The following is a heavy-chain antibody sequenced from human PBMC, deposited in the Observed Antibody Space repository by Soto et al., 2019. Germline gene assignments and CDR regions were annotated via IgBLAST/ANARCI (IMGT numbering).Heavy chain of an antibody. J-gene: IGHJ5*02. V-gene: IGHV3-66*01. CDR3: ARDLWFDP. CDR2: IYSGGST. CDR1: GVTXCSKY. Sequence: WGSLRLPCAASGVTXCSKYMSWVRQAPGKGLEWVSVIYSGGSTYYADSVKGRFTISRDNSKNTLYLQMNSLRAEDTAVYYCARDLWFDPWGQGTLVTVSS.